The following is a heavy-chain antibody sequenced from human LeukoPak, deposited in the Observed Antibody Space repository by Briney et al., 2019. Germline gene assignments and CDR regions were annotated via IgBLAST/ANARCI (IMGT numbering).Heavy chain of an antibody. CDR3: AKRIGRVGPTSSHYFES. J-gene: IGHJ4*02. V-gene: IGHV3-23*01. Sequence: GGSLRLSCAASGFTFSTYAMSWVRQAPGKGLEWVSTFAISGNTYYADSVKGRFTISRDNSKNTLSLQMNSLRAEDTAVYYCAKRIGRVGPTSSHYFESWGQGTLVTVPS. CDR2: FAISGNT. CDR1: GFTFSTYA. D-gene: IGHD4-11*01.